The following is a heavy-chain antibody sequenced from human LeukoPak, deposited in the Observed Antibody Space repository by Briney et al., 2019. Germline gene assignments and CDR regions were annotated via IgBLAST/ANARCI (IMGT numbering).Heavy chain of an antibody. D-gene: IGHD3-10*01. CDR3: ARARGRFGELLLDWFDP. CDR1: GGTFSSYA. Sequence: SVKVSCKASGGTFSSYAISWVRQAPGQGLEWMGGIIPIFGTANYAQKFQGRVTITADESTSTAYMELSSLRSEDTAVYYCARARGRFGELLLDWFDPWGQGTLVTVSS. CDR2: IIPIFGTA. V-gene: IGHV1-69*13. J-gene: IGHJ5*02.